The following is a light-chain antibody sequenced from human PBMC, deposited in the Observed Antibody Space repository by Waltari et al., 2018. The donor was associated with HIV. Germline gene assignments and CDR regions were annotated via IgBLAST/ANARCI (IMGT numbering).Light chain of an antibody. V-gene: IGLV2-11*01. Sequence: QSALTQPPSVSGSPGQSVSISCSGTTSHVGFYASVSWYQQYQGKAPKLIIFDVNQRPSGVPERFSGSKSGNTASLTISGLQTEDEADYFCCAYAAGHVSYVFGNGTAVAVL. CDR1: TSHVGFYAS. CDR2: DVN. CDR3: CAYAAGHVSYV. J-gene: IGLJ1*01.